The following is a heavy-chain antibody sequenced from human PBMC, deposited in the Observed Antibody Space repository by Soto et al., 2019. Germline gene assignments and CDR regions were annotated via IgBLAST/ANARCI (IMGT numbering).Heavy chain of an antibody. CDR2: INPNSGGT. D-gene: IGHD1-7*01. Sequence: QVQLVQSGAEVKKPGASVKVSCKASGYTFTGYYIHWVRQAPGQGLEWMGWINPNSGGTNYAQKFQGRVTMTRGTSISTAYMELSRLRSDDTAVFYCARGCNWNYWSYYDYWCQGTLVTVSS. CDR1: GYTFTGYY. CDR3: ARGCNWNYWSYYDY. V-gene: IGHV1-2*02. J-gene: IGHJ4*02.